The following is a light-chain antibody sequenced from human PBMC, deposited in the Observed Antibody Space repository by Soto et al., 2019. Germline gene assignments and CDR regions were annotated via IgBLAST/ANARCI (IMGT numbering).Light chain of an antibody. V-gene: IGLV2-14*01. CDR3: SSYTSSSTLV. Sequence: QSVLTQPASVSGSPGQSITISCTGTSSDVGGYNYVSWYQQHPGKAPKLMIYDVSNRPSGVSNRFAGSESGNTASLTISGLQGEDEADYYCSSYTSSSTLVFGGGTQLTVL. J-gene: IGLJ2*01. CDR2: DVS. CDR1: SSDVGGYNY.